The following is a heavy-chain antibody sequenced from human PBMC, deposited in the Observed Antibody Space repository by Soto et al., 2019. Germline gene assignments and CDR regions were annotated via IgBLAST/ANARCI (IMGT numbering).Heavy chain of an antibody. CDR3: ARDDSGITTFDH. CDR2: TYYSGST. V-gene: IGHV4-31*03. D-gene: IGHD1-1*01. Sequence: QVQLQESGPRLVKPSQTLSLTCTVSGGSISSGNYYWSWIRQHPGKGLEWIGYTYYSGSTYYNPSLKSRVTISIDTSKSQFSLNLTSVTAADTAIYYCARDDSGITTFDHWGQGALVTISS. J-gene: IGHJ4*02. CDR1: GGSISSGNYY.